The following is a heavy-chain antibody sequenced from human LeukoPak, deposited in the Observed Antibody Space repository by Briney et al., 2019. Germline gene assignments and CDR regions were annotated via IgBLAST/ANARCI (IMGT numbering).Heavy chain of an antibody. CDR1: GFTFSNSA. V-gene: IGHV3-23*01. Sequence: QTGGSLRLSCAASGFTFSNSAMSWVRQAPGKGLEWVSTLSGCGITTYYADSVKGRFTISRDNSKNTLYLQMNSLRAEDTAVYYCAKGIYSSGWSYFDYWGHGTLVTVSS. D-gene: IGHD6-19*01. J-gene: IGHJ4*01. CDR2: LSGCGITT. CDR3: AKGIYSSGWSYFDY.